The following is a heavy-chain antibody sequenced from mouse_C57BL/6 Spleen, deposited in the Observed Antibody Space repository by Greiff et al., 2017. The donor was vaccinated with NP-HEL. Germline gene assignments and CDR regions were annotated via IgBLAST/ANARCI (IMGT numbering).Heavy chain of an antibody. CDR1: GYTFTDYN. Sequence: EVQLQQSGPELVKPGASVKIPCKASGYTFTDYNMDWVKQSNGKSLEWIGDINPNNGGTIYNQKFKGKATLTVDKSSSTAYMELRSLTSEDTAVYYCARRGILGWYFAVWGTGTTVTVSS. V-gene: IGHV1-18*01. J-gene: IGHJ1*03. CDR2: INPNNGGT. CDR3: ARRGILGWYFAV. D-gene: IGHD3-1*01.